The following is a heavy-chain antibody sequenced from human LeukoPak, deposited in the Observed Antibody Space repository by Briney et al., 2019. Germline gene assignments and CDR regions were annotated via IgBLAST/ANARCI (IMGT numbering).Heavy chain of an antibody. CDR1: GYTFTSYG. CDR2: ISAYNGNT. Sequence: ASVKVSCKASGYTFTSYGISWVRQAPGQGLEWMGWISAYNGNTNYAQKLQGRVTMTTDTSTSTAYMELRSLRSDDTAVYYCAREMVGYCSGGSCSGNYYYYYMDVWGKGTTVTVSS. CDR3: AREMVGYCSGGSCSGNYYYYYMDV. J-gene: IGHJ6*03. D-gene: IGHD2-15*01. V-gene: IGHV1-18*01.